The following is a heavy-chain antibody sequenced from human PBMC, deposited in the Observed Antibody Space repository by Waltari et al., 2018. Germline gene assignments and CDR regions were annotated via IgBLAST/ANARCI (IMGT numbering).Heavy chain of an antibody. CDR2: IYYSRST. V-gene: IGHV4-39*01. J-gene: IGHJ6*02. CDR3: ARLYYYGSGSYYYYYYYGMDV. CDR1: GGSIRSSSYY. D-gene: IGHD3-10*01. Sequence: QLQLQESGPGLVKPSETLSLTCTVSGGSIRSSSYYLGWLRQPPGKGLEWIGSIYYSRSTHYNPFLKSRVTISVDTSKNQFSLKLSSVTAADTAVYYCARLYYYGSGSYYYYYYYGMDVWGQGTTVTVSS.